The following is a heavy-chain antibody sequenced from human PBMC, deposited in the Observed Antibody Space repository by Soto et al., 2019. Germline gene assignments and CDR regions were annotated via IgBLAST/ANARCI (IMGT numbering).Heavy chain of an antibody. CDR3: ARDSYSGSYSWFDP. Sequence: LRLSCAASGFTVSSNYMSWVRQAPGKGLEWVSVIYSGGSTYYADSVKGRFTISRDNSKNTLYLQMNSLRAEDTAVYYCARDSYSGSYSWFDPWGQGTLVTVSS. CDR2: IYSGGST. D-gene: IGHD1-26*01. CDR1: GFTVSSNY. J-gene: IGHJ5*02. V-gene: IGHV3-53*01.